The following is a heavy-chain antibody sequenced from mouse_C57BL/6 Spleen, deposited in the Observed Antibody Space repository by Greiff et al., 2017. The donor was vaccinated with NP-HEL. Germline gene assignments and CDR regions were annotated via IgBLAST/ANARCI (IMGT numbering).Heavy chain of an antibody. CDR3: AREDYGSSRALYWYFDV. CDR1: GYTFTSYW. CDR2: INPSNGGT. Sequence: QVQLQQPGTELVKPGASVKPGASGYTFTSYWMHWVKQRPGQGLEWIGNINPSNGGTNYNEKFKSKATLTVDKSSSTAYMQLSSLTSEDSAVYYCAREDYGSSRALYWYFDVWGTGTTVTVSS. D-gene: IGHD1-1*01. J-gene: IGHJ1*03. V-gene: IGHV1-53*01.